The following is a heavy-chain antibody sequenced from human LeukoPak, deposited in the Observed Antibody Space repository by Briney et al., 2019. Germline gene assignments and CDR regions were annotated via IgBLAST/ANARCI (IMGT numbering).Heavy chain of an antibody. V-gene: IGHV4-30-4*08. CDR3: ARGPAAIRLAPDV. J-gene: IGHJ6*04. Sequence: PSQTLSLTCIVSGGSIYSGDYYWSWIRQPPGKGLEWIGYIYFNGDTYYSPSLKSRVSISVDTSKNQFSLKLSSVTAADTAVYYCARGPAAIRLAPDVWGKGTTVTVSS. CDR2: IYFNGDT. CDR1: GGSIYSGDYY. D-gene: IGHD2-2*01.